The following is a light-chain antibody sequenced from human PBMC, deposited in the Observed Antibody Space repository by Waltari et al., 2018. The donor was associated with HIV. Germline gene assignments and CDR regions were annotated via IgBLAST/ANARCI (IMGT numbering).Light chain of an antibody. CDR2: SND. J-gene: IGLJ1*01. Sequence: QSVLTQPPSASATPGQRFTISCSGSSSNIGSNTVNWYQQFSGTAPKLLISSNDQRPPGVPDRFAGSKSGTSASLAITGLQSEDEADYYCAAWDDNLDAYVFGTGTKVTVL. V-gene: IGLV1-44*01. CDR1: SSNIGSNT. CDR3: AAWDDNLDAYV.